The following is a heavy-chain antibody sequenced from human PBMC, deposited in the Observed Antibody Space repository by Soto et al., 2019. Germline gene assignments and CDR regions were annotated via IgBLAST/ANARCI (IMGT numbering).Heavy chain of an antibody. D-gene: IGHD2-2*01. CDR2: IIPNSDTT. Sequence: QVQLVQSGAEVKKPGSSVKVSCKASGGTFSSYAISWVRQAPGQGLEWMGGIIPNSDTTNYAQKFQGRVTITADASTSTAYMELSSLRSEDTAVYYCARSQGSSTSLEIYYYYYYGMDVWGQGTTVTVSS. V-gene: IGHV1-69*01. CDR1: GGTFSSYA. CDR3: ARSQGSSTSLEIYYYYYYGMDV. J-gene: IGHJ6*02.